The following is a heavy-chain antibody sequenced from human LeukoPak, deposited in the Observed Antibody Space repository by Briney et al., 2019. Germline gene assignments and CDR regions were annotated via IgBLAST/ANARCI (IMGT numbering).Heavy chain of an antibody. J-gene: IGHJ6*03. CDR2: ISGSGGST. CDR3: AKPGGYYCSSTSCHYYYYMDV. D-gene: IGHD2-2*01. V-gene: IGHV3-23*01. CDR1: GFTFSSYA. Sequence: GGSLRLSCAASGFTFSSYAMSWVRQAPGKGLEWVSAISGSGGSTYYADSVKGRFTISRDNSKNTLYLQMNSLRAEDTAVYYCAKPGGYYCSSTSCHYYYYMDVWGKGTTVTVSS.